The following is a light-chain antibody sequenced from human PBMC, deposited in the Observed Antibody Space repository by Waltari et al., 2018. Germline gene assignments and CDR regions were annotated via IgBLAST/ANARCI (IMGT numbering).Light chain of an antibody. CDR3: QQYNSYSLLT. Sequence: DIQMTQSPSTLSASVGDRVTITCRASQSISNWLAWYQQKPGKAPKLLNYKASTLESGVPSRFSGSGSGTEFTLTISCLQPDDYASYYCQQYNSYSLLTFGGGTKVEIK. V-gene: IGKV1-5*03. CDR2: KAS. J-gene: IGKJ4*01. CDR1: QSISNW.